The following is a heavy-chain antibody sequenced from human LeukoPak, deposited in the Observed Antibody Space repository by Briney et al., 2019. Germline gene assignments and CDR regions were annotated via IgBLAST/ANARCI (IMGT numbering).Heavy chain of an antibody. CDR3: ARDLKYSSGWYDY. J-gene: IGHJ4*02. V-gene: IGHV3-7*01. CDR1: GFTFSSYW. Sequence: GGSLRRSCAASGFTFSSYWMSWVRQAPGKGLEWVANIKQDGSEKYYVDSVKGRFTISRDNAKNSLYLQMNSLRAEDTAVYYCARDLKYSSGWYDYWGQGTLVTVSS. CDR2: IKQDGSEK. D-gene: IGHD6-19*01.